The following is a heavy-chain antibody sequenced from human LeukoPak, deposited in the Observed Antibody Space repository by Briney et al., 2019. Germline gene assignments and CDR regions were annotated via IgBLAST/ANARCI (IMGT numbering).Heavy chain of an antibody. J-gene: IGHJ4*02. V-gene: IGHV1-18*01. CDR3: ARDRVVVPSDFDY. D-gene: IGHD2-2*01. Sequence: VALVKVSCKASGYTFTSYGISWVRQAPGQGLEWMGWISAYNGNTNYAQKLQGRVTMTTDTSTSTAYMELRSLRSDDTAVYYCARDRVVVPSDFDYWDQGTLVTVSS. CDR1: GYTFTSYG. CDR2: ISAYNGNT.